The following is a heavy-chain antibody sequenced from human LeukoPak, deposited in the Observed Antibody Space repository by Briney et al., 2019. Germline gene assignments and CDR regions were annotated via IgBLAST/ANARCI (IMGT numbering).Heavy chain of an antibody. CDR2: IKQDGSEK. CDR1: GFTFSSYW. Sequence: GGSLRLSCVVSGFTFSSYWMHWVRQAPGKGLEWVASIKQDGSEKYYVDSVRGRFTISRDNANNSLYLQVNSLRAEDTAVYYCARDVYDSGGSHSFSFANGGQGPLVPVS. CDR3: ARDVYDSGGSHSFSFAN. D-gene: IGHD3-22*01. V-gene: IGHV3-7*01. J-gene: IGHJ4*02.